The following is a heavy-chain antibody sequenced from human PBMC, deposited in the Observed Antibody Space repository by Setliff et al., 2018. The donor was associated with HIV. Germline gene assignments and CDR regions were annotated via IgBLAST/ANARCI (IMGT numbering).Heavy chain of an antibody. V-gene: IGHV1-8*01. Sequence: GASVKVXXXASATFTNVDIHWLRRATGQGLEWMGWMNPNSGVSGYGQKFQGRVTMTXDTSISTAYMKLSSLTSEDTAVYYCARGKGVGGVIITGGLDVWXKGTTVTVSS. J-gene: IGHJ6*04. CDR1: ATFTNVD. D-gene: IGHD3-10*01. CDR2: MNPNSGVS. CDR3: ARGKGVGGVIITGGLDV.